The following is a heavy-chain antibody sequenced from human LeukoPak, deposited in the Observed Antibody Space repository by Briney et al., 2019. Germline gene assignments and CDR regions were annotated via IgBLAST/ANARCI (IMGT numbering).Heavy chain of an antibody. V-gene: IGHV1-3*03. Sequence: GASVKVSCKASGYTFTDYALHWVRQAPRQSLEWMGWITTGRGETRYSQEFQRRITFTRDTSASTVYMDLSDLRSEDTAVYYCARGGKQWRGGNYFDSWGQGTLVAVSS. CDR2: ITTGRGET. CDR3: ARGGKQWRGGNYFDS. CDR1: GYTFTDYA. J-gene: IGHJ4*02. D-gene: IGHD6-19*01.